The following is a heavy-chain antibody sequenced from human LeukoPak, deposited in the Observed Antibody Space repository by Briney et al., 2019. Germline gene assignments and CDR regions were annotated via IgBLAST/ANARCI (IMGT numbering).Heavy chain of an antibody. D-gene: IGHD2-2*01. CDR2: INHSGST. Sequence: SETLSLTCAVYGGSFSGYYWSWIRQPPGKGLEWIGEINHSGSTNYNPSLKSRVTISVDTSKNQFSLKLSSVTAADTAVYYCARFFDIVVVPAATDSYYFDYWGQGTLVTVSS. CDR3: ARFFDIVVVPAATDSYYFDY. V-gene: IGHV4-34*01. J-gene: IGHJ4*02. CDR1: GGSFSGYY.